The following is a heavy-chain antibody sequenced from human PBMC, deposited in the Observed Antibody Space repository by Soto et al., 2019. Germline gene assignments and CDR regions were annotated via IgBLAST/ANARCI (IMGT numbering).Heavy chain of an antibody. D-gene: IGHD6-6*01. CDR3: ARHGFKPNYSSSRDVDFDY. Sequence: PSETLSLTCTVSGGSISSSSYYWGWIRQPPGKGLEWIGSIYYSGSTYYNPSLKSRVTISVDTSKNQFSLKLSSVTAADTAVYYCARHGFKPNYSSSRDVDFDYWGQGTLVTVSS. J-gene: IGHJ4*02. V-gene: IGHV4-39*01. CDR2: IYYSGST. CDR1: GGSISSSSYY.